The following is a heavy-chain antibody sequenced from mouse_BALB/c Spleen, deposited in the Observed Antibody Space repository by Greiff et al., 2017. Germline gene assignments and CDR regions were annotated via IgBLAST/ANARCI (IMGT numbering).Heavy chain of an antibody. V-gene: IGHV5-4*02. CDR2: ISDGGSYT. J-gene: IGHJ2*01. Sequence: EVQRVESGGGLVKPGGSLKLSCAASGFTFSDYYMYWVRQTPEKRLEWVATISDGGSYTYYPDSVKGRFTISRDNAKNNLYLQMSSLKSEDTAMYYCARKGSWGLYFDYWGQGTTLTVSS. CDR1: GFTFSDYY. CDR3: ARKGSWGLYFDY. D-gene: IGHD1-2*01.